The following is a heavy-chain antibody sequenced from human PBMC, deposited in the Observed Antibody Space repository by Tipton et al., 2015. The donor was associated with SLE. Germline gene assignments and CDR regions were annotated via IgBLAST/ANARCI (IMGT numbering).Heavy chain of an antibody. CDR2: ISGGGGST. D-gene: IGHD1/OR15-1a*01. J-gene: IGHJ4*02. V-gene: IGHV3-23*04. CDR3: AKFEKTTDFYLDS. CDR1: GFTFSSYA. Sequence: VQLVQSGGGLIQSGGSLRLSCATSGFTFSSYALSWVRRAPGKGLEWVSAISGGGGSTYYAAFVKGRFSISIDKSKKTLFLQMNSLRVDDTATYYCAKFEKTTDFYLDSWGQGTLVSVSS.